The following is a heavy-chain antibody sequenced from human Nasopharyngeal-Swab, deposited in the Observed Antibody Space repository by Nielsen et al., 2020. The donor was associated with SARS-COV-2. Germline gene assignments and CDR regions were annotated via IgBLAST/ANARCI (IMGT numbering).Heavy chain of an antibody. Sequence: SESLSLTCNVSGGSIGGDNYYWGWIRQPPGKGLEWIGYIYYTGDTYYNPSLKSRLTMSVDTSKKQFSLRLSSVTAADTAIYYCARRGGFSGSYGMDVWGQGTTVTVSS. D-gene: IGHD5-12*01. V-gene: IGHV4-39*01. J-gene: IGHJ6*02. CDR2: IYYTGDT. CDR1: GGSIGGDNYY. CDR3: ARRGGFSGSYGMDV.